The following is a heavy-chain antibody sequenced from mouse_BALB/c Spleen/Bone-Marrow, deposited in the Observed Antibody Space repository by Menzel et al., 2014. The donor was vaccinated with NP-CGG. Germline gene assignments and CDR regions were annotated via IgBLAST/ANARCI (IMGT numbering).Heavy chain of an antibody. V-gene: IGHV14-3*02. J-gene: IGHJ3*01. CDR3: SRDYGGTAWFAC. CDR2: IDPANGNT. Sequence: VQLQQSGAELVKPGASVKLSCTASGFNIXDTHMHWVKQGPEQGLEWIGRIDPANGNTKYDPNFQGKATITADTSSNTAYLQLSSLTSEDTAVYYCSRDYGGTAWFACWGHGTLVTVSA. CDR1: GFNIXDTH. D-gene: IGHD1-1*01.